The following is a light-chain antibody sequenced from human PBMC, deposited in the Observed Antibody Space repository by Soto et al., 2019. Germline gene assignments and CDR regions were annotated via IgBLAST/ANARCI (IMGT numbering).Light chain of an antibody. J-gene: IGKJ1*01. V-gene: IGKV1-39*01. CDR1: QHINKY. CDR3: QQGYSIPKT. CDR2: SAS. Sequence: DVQMTHPPSLLTASIGHRVTITSPACQHINKYLNWYQPKPGKAPPFVIQSASSLQSGVLSRFSGSGSGTDFTLTITSLQPEDFATYYCQQGYSIPKTFGQGTKLEYK.